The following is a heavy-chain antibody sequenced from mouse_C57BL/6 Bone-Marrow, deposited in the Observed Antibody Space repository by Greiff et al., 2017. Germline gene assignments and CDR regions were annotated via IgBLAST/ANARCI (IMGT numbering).Heavy chain of an antibody. CDR1: GFNIKDDY. J-gene: IGHJ2*01. V-gene: IGHV14-4*01. D-gene: IGHD1-1*01. CDR3: TTPTVTYFDY. Sequence: EVQLQQSGAELVRPGASVKLSCTASGFNIKDDYMHWVKQRPEQGLEWIGWIDPENGDTEDASKFQGKATITADKSSNTAYLQLSSLTSEDTAVYYCTTPTVTYFDYWGQGTTLTVSS. CDR2: IDPENGDT.